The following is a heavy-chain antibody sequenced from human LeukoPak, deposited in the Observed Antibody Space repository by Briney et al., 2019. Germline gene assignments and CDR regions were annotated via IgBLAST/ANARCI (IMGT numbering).Heavy chain of an antibody. CDR1: GGSIRSSNHY. CDR3: ATTRYCTNGVCYDY. CDR2: IYYSGST. D-gene: IGHD2-8*01. Sequence: PSETLSLTCTVSGGSIRSSNHYWGWIRQPPGKGLEWIGSIYYSGSTYYNPSLKSRVTISVNTSKNQFSLKLSSVTAADTAVYYCATTRYCTNGVCYDYWGQGTLVTVSS. V-gene: IGHV4-39*01. J-gene: IGHJ4*02.